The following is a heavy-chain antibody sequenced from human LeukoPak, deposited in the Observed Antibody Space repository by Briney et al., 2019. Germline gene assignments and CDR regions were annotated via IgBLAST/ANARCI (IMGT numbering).Heavy chain of an antibody. CDR1: GFTFSSYS. J-gene: IGHJ5*02. CDR3: ARDGDFWSGPPWFDP. D-gene: IGHD3-3*01. CDR2: ISSSSSYI. V-gene: IGHV3-21*01. Sequence: PGGSLRLSCAASGFTFSSYSMNWVRQAPGRGGERVSSISSSSSYIYYADSVKGRFTISRANAKNSLYLQMNSLRAEDTAVYYCARDGDFWSGPPWFDPWGQGTLVTVSS.